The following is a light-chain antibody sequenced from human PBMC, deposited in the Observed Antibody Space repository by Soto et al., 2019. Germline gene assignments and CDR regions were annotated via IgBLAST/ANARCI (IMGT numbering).Light chain of an antibody. CDR3: CTYATSNSPEV. V-gene: IGLV2-8*01. CDR1: SSDVGGYNY. CDR2: DVS. Sequence: QSALTQPPSASGSPGQSVTISCTGTSSDVGGYNYVSWYQQHPGKAPKLMIYDVSKRPSGVPYRFSGSKSGNTASLTVSGRQPADEADDYYCTYATSNSPEVFGGGTKLTVL. J-gene: IGLJ2*01.